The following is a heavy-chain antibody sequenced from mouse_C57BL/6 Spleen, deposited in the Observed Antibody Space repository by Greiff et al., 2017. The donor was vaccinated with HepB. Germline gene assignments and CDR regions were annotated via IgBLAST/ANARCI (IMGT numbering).Heavy chain of an antibody. V-gene: IGHV1-5*01. CDR3: TSNGDVLYYFDY. J-gene: IGHJ2*01. D-gene: IGHD4-1*01. CDR1: GYTFTSYW. CDR2: IYPGNSDT. Sequence: EVKLQESGTVLARPGASVKMSCKTSGYTFTSYWMHWVKQRPGQGLEWIGAIYPGNSDTSYNQKFKGKAKLTAVTSDSTAYMELSSLTNEDSAVDYCTSNGDVLYYFDYWGQGTTLTVSS.